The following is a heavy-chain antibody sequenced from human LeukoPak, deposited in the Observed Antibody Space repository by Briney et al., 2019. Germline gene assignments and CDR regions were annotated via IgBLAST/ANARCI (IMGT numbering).Heavy chain of an antibody. Sequence: SETLSLTCTVSGGSISSSSYYWGWIRQPPGKGLEWIGSMSYSGSTYYNPSLKSRVTITVDTSKTQFSLKLSSVTAADTAVYYCARFYTTSQYGSGYMDVWGKGTTVTVSS. CDR2: MSYSGST. CDR1: GGSISSSSYY. CDR3: ARFYTTSQYGSGYMDV. J-gene: IGHJ6*03. D-gene: IGHD3-10*01. V-gene: IGHV4-39*01.